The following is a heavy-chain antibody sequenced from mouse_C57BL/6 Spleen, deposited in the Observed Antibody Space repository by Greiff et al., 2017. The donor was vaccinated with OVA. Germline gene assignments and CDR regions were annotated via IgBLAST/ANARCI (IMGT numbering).Heavy chain of an antibody. Sequence: VQLQQPGAELVKPGASVKLSCKASGYTFTSYWMHWVKQRPGQGLEWIGMIHPNSGSTNYNEKFKSKATLTVDKSSSTAYMQLSSLTSEDSAVYYCARGAAAQARNYFDYWGQGTTLTVSS. CDR2: IHPNSGST. V-gene: IGHV1-64*01. J-gene: IGHJ2*01. CDR1: GYTFTSYW. CDR3: ARGAAAQARNYFDY. D-gene: IGHD3-2*02.